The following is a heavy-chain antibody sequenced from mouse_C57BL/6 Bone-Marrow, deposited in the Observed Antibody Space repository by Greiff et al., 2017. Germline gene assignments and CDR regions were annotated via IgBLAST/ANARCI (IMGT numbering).Heavy chain of an antibody. CDR3: ARDWGLLWYFDV. J-gene: IGHJ1*03. V-gene: IGHV1-55*01. CDR1: GYTFTSYW. Sequence: QVQLQQPGAELVKPGASVKMSCKASGYTFTSYWITWVKQRPGQGLEWIGDIYPGSGSTNYNEKFKSKATLTVDTASRTAYMQLSSLTSVDSAVYYCARDWGLLWYFDVWGTGTTVTVSS. D-gene: IGHD1-1*01. CDR2: IYPGSGST.